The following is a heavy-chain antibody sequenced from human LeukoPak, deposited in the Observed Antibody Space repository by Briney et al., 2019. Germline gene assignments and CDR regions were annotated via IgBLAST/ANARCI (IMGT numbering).Heavy chain of an antibody. Sequence: GSLRLSCAASGFTFSTYWMHWVRQAPGKGPLWVSHINGDGSTTNYADSVKGRFTISRDNAKNTLYLQMNSLRAEDTAVYCCAEAGSVRGVSYWGQGTLVTVSS. CDR1: GFTFSTYW. V-gene: IGHV3-74*01. D-gene: IGHD3-10*01. J-gene: IGHJ4*02. CDR2: INGDGSTT. CDR3: AEAGSVRGVSY.